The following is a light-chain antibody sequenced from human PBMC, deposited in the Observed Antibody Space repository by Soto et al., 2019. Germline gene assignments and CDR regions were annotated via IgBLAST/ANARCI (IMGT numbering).Light chain of an antibody. Sequence: DIQITQSPSTLSASVGDRVTITCRASQSISSWLAWYQQKPGQAPKLLIYDASSLESGVPSRFSGSGSGTEFTLTISSLQPDDFATYYCQQYNSYPTFGQGTRLEI. V-gene: IGKV1-5*01. J-gene: IGKJ5*01. CDR3: QQYNSYPT. CDR1: QSISSW. CDR2: DAS.